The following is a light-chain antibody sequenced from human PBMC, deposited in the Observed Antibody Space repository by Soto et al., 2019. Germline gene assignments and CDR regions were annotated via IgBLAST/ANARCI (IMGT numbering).Light chain of an antibody. J-gene: IGKJ1*01. CDR2: DAS. CDR3: QQYGSSPPT. Sequence: EIVMTQSPATLSVSPGERATLSCRASQSVSSNLAWHQQKPGQAPRILMYDASTRATGIPARFSGSGSGTDFTLTISSLEPEDFAVYYCQQYGSSPPTFGQGTKVDIK. CDR1: QSVSSN. V-gene: IGKV3-15*01.